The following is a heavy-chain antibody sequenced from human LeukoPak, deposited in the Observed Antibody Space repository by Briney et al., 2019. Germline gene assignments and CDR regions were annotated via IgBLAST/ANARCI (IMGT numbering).Heavy chain of an antibody. D-gene: IGHD6-6*01. CDR1: GFTFDDYG. CDR3: AKDLGSSFSSNFDY. J-gene: IGHJ4*02. Sequence: TGRSLRLSCVASGFTFDDYGMHWVRQAPGKGLEWVSGTSWNSGSIGYADSVKGRFTISRDNAKNSLYLQVNSLRAEDTALYYCAKDLGSSFSSNFDYWGQGTLVTVSS. V-gene: IGHV3-9*01. CDR2: TSWNSGSI.